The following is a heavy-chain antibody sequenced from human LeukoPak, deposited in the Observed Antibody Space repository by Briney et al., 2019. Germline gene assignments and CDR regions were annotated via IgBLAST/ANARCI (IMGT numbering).Heavy chain of an antibody. CDR3: ARGGAVGATSDY. J-gene: IGHJ4*02. CDR2: MNPNSGNT. D-gene: IGHD1-26*01. V-gene: IGHV1-8*01. Sequence: ASVKVSCKASGYTFTRYDINWVRQATGQGLEWMGWMNPNSGNTGYAQKFQGRVTMTRNTSISTAYMELSSLRSEDTAVYYCARGGAVGATSDYWGQGTLVTVSS. CDR1: GYTFTRYD.